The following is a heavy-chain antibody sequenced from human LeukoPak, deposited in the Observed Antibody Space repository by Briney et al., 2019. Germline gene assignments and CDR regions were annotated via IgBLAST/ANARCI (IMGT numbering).Heavy chain of an antibody. D-gene: IGHD3-9*01. V-gene: IGHV2-5*02. CDR1: GFSLSTSGVG. J-gene: IGHJ5*02. CDR3: AHRRELRYFDWLRKRMHNWFDP. Sequence: SGPTLANPTHTLTLTSTFSGFSLSTSGVGVGWIRQPPGKALEWLALIYWDDDKRYSPSLKSRLTITKDTSKNQVVLTMTNMDPEDTATYYCAHRRELRYFDWLRKRMHNWFDPWGQGTLVTVSS. CDR2: IYWDDDK.